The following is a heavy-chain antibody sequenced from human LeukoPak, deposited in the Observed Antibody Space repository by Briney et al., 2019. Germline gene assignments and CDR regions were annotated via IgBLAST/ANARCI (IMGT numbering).Heavy chain of an antibody. D-gene: IGHD4-17*01. J-gene: IGHJ3*02. V-gene: IGHV4-31*03. CDR1: GGSISSGGYY. Sequence: SQTLSLTCTVSGGSISSGGYYWSWIRQHPGKGLEWIGYIYYSGSTYYNPSLKSRVTISVDTSKNQFSLKLSSVTAADTAVYYCARVQDYGGNSIAFDIWGQGTMVTVSS. CDR2: IYYSGST. CDR3: ARVQDYGGNSIAFDI.